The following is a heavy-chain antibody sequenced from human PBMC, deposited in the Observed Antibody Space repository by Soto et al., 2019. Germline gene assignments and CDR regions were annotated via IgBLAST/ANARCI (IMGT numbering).Heavy chain of an antibody. Sequence: SETLSLTCAVSGGSISSGGYSWSWIRQPPGKGLEWIGYIYHSGSTYYNPSLKSRVTISVDRSKNQFSLKLSSVTAADTAVYYCARGEEYGASPRFDYWGQGTLVTVSS. J-gene: IGHJ4*02. CDR2: IYHSGST. CDR1: GGSISSGGYS. CDR3: ARGEEYGASPRFDY. D-gene: IGHD2-2*01. V-gene: IGHV4-30-2*01.